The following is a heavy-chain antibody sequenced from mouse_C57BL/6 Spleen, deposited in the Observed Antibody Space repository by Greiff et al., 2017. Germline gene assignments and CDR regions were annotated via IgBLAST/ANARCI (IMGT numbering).Heavy chain of an antibody. CDR3: ARSDFIAIAY. Sequence: VQLQQSGAELVRPGTSVKVSCKASGYAFTNYLIEWVKQRPGQGLEWIGVINPGSGGTNYNEKFKGKATLTADKSSSTAYMQLSSQTSEDSAVYFGARSDFIAIAYWGQGTLVTVSA. V-gene: IGHV1-54*01. D-gene: IGHD1-2*01. J-gene: IGHJ3*01. CDR1: GYAFTNYL. CDR2: INPGSGGT.